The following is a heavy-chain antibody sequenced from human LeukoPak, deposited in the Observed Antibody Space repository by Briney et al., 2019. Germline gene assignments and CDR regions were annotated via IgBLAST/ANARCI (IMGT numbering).Heavy chain of an antibody. CDR2: IKQDGSEK. Sequence: GGSLRLSCAASGLTFGSYWMSWVRQAPGKGLEWVANIKQDGSEKYYVDSVKGRFTISRDNAKNSLYLQMNSLRAEDTAVYYCARYRGGDPLGYWGQGTLVTVSS. CDR1: GLTFGSYW. J-gene: IGHJ4*02. D-gene: IGHD3-10*01. V-gene: IGHV3-7*01. CDR3: ARYRGGDPLGY.